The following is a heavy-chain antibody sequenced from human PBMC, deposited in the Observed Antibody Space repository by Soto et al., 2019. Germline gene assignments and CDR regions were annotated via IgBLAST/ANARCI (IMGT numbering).Heavy chain of an antibody. J-gene: IGHJ4*02. D-gene: IGHD6-13*01. CDR3: ARDRGRSIAAVGRSWNFDD. CDR1: GGSISSGDSY. Sequence: QVQLQESGPGLVKPSQTLSLTCTVSGGSISSGDSYWSWIRQPPGKGLEWIGNISYSGRTNYNPSLKSRVTISADTSTNQFSMKLISVTAADTAVYYCARDRGRSIAAVGRSWNFDDWGQGTLVTVSS. CDR2: ISYSGRT. V-gene: IGHV4-30-4*01.